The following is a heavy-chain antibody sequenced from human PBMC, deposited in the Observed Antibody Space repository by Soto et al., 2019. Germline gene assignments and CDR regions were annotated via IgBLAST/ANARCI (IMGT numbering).Heavy chain of an antibody. V-gene: IGHV6-1*01. Sequence: SQTLSLTCAISGDSVSSNSAAWNWIRQSPSRGLEWLGRTYYRSKWYNDYAVSVKSRITINPDTSKNQFSLQLNSVTPEDTAVYYCAREEAGAGTWVGCFDPWGQGTLVPVST. CDR2: TYYRSKWYN. D-gene: IGHD6-13*01. CDR3: AREEAGAGTWVGCFDP. CDR1: GDSVSSNSAA. J-gene: IGHJ5*02.